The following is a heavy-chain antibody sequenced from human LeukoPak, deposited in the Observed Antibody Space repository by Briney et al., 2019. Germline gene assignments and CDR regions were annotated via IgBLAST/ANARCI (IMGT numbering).Heavy chain of an antibody. D-gene: IGHD1-26*01. Sequence: GVLRLSCAASGFTFSSYAMHWVRPAPGKGLEWVSAISGSGGNTYYADSVKGRFTISRDNSKNTLYLQMNSLRAEDTAVYYCAKYYSGKIPWYFDYWGQGTLVTVSS. V-gene: IGHV3-23*01. J-gene: IGHJ4*02. CDR2: ISGSGGNT. CDR3: AKYYSGKIPWYFDY. CDR1: GFTFSSYA.